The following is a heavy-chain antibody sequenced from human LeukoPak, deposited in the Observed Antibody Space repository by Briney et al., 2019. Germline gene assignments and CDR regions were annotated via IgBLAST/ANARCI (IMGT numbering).Heavy chain of an antibody. V-gene: IGHV3-9*01. CDR3: AKDQKFYYGSGNYSPLLDH. Sequence: GGSLRLSCAASGFTFDDYAMHWVRQAPGKGLEWVSGINWNSGSIGYADSVKGRFTISRDNAKNSLFLQMNSLRAEDTALYYCAKDQKFYYGSGNYSPLLDHWGQGTLVTVSS. D-gene: IGHD3-10*01. CDR1: GFTFDDYA. CDR2: INWNSGSI. J-gene: IGHJ4*02.